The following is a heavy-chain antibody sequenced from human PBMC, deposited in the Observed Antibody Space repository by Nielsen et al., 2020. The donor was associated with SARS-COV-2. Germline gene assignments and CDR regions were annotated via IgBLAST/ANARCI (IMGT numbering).Heavy chain of an antibody. V-gene: IGHV4-38-2*02. J-gene: IGHJ4*02. Sequence: SETLSLTCTVSGYSISSGYYWGWIRQPPGKGLEWIGSIYHSGSTYYNPSLKSRVTISVDTSKNQFSLKLSSVTAADTAVYYCARSSVGLLSYFDYWGQGTLVTVSS. CDR2: IYHSGST. CDR1: GYSISSGYY. CDR3: ARSSVGLLSYFDY. D-gene: IGHD2-15*01.